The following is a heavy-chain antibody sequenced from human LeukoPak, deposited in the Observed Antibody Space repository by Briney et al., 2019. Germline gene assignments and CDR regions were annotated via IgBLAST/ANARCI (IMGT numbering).Heavy chain of an antibody. CDR1: GGSISSSSTY. CDR3: ASQYDSSGYYYFDY. Sequence: PSETLALTCTVSGGSISSSSTYWGWLRQPPGKGLEWIGSIYYSGSTYYSPSLKRRITISVDTSKNQFSLKLRSVTAADTAVYYCASQYDSSGYYYFDYWGQGTLVTVSS. V-gene: IGHV4-39*01. J-gene: IGHJ4*02. D-gene: IGHD3-22*01. CDR2: IYYSGST.